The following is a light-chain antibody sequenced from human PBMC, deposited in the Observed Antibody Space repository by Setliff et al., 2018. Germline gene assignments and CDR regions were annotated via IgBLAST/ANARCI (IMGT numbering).Light chain of an antibody. CDR2: DVS. V-gene: IGLV2-14*03. CDR3: SSYSSSGSDV. Sequence: QSALTQPASVSGSPGQSITISCTGTDSDVGGFNLVSWYQQHPGKAPKFMIYDVSNRPSGVSNRFSGSKSGNTASLTISGLQAEDEADYYCSSYSSSGSDVFGTGTKGTVL. J-gene: IGLJ1*01. CDR1: DSDVGGFNL.